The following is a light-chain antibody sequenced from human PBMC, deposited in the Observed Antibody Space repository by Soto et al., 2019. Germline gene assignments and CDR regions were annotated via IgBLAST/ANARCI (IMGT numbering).Light chain of an antibody. V-gene: IGKV3-11*01. Sequence: EIVLTQSPGTLSLSPGERATLSCRASQSVSIYLAWYQQKPGQAPRLLIYDASNRATGIPARFSGSGSGTDFTLTISSLEPEDFAVYYCHQRQYWPPITFGQGTRLEI. CDR3: HQRQYWPPIT. J-gene: IGKJ5*01. CDR1: QSVSIY. CDR2: DAS.